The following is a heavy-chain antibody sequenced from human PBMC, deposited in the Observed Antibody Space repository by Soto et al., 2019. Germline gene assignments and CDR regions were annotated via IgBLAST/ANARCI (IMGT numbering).Heavy chain of an antibody. CDR2: IFPSDSDT. V-gene: IGHV5-51*01. Sequence: GASLKISCRTSGYRFTSYWIAWVRQMPGKGLEWMGIIFPSDSDTRYSPSFQGPVTISADRSTSTVFLQWARLKASDTAVYFCARKDKSGYFNWFDPWGQGTLVTVSS. D-gene: IGHD3-22*01. CDR3: ARKDKSGYFNWFDP. CDR1: GYRFTSYW. J-gene: IGHJ5*02.